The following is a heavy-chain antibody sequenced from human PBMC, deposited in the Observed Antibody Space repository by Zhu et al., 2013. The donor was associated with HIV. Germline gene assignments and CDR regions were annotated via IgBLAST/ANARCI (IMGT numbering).Heavy chain of an antibody. CDR2: INTDNGNT. D-gene: IGHD3-10*01. V-gene: IGHV1-3*04. CDR1: GYTFNSYG. CDR3: ARDHRRGEELSPIDY. Sequence: QVQLVQSGAEVKKPGASVKVSCKASGYTFNSYGTHWVRQAPGQRLEWMGWINTDNGNTKYSQNFQGRVTITRDTSASTTYMDMTSLRSEDTAVYYCARDHRRGEELSPIDYVGPGNPGHRLH. J-gene: IGHJ4*02.